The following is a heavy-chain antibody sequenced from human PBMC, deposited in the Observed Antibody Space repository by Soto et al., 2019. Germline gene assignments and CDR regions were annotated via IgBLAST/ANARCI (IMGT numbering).Heavy chain of an antibody. CDR1: GASISSDSW. V-gene: IGHV4-4*02. Sequence: TLSLTCAVSGASISSDSWWSWVRQPPGKGLEWIAEIHHSGDDNYTPSLQSRAIISLDKSRNQFSLKLMSVTAADTAVYYCAELKFARFTTYRGQGIPLTVS. CDR3: AELKFARFTTY. D-gene: IGHD1-7*01. CDR2: IHHSGDD. J-gene: IGHJ4*02.